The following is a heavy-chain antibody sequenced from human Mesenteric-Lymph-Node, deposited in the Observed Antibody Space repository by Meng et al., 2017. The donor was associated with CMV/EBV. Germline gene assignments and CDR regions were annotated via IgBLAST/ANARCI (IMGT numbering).Heavy chain of an antibody. CDR3: AKDQGSSGPIDM. V-gene: IGHV3-9*01. D-gene: IGHD3-22*01. CDR2: ITWNSDII. J-gene: IGHJ3*02. Sequence: GGSLRLSCAASGFTFNDYAMHWVRQAPGKGLEWVSGITWNSDIIDYADSVKGRFTISRDNAKNSLYLQMNSLSVEDTALYYCAKDQGSSGPIDMWGQGTMVTVSS. CDR1: GFTFNDYA.